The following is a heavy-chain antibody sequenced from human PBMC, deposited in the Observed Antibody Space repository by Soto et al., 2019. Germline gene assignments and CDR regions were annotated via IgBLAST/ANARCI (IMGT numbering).Heavy chain of an antibody. V-gene: IGHV3-23*01. CDR2: ISRDEDNT. CDR3: VSWMSAHFDY. D-gene: IGHD2-2*03. Sequence: VLLLESGGGFVQPGGSVRLSCAAPQFTFGGLGLSWVRQSPGRGLEWVATISRDEDNTHYADSVNGQFTISKDRSTNTLHLHMASLRAEDTAMYYCVSWMSAHFDYWGRGTLVTVSS. J-gene: IGHJ4*02. CDR1: QFTFGGLG.